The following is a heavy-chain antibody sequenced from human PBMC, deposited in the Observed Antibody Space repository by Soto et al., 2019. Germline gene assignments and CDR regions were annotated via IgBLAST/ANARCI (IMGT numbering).Heavy chain of an antibody. J-gene: IGHJ4*02. CDR3: AKDYSDSSGYYGEGPHDY. CDR2: IWYDGSNK. D-gene: IGHD3-22*01. V-gene: IGHV3-33*06. Sequence: QVQLVESGGGVVQPGRSLRLSCAASGFTFSSYGMHWVRQAPGKGLEWVAVIWYDGSNKHYADSVKGRFTISRDNSKNTRYLQMNSLRDEDTAVYYWAKDYSDSSGYYGEGPHDYWGQGALVTVST. CDR1: GFTFSSYG.